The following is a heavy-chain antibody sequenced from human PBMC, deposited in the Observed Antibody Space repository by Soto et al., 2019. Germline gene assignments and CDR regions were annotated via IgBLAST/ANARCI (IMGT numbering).Heavy chain of an antibody. V-gene: IGHV4-39*01. CDR3: ASGRGLKYGSGSYERRVDY. CDR2: IYYSGST. CDR1: GGSISSSSYY. D-gene: IGHD3-10*01. J-gene: IGHJ4*02. Sequence: SETLSLTCTVSGGSISSSSYYWGWIRQPPGKGLEWIGSIYYSGSTYYDPSLKSRVTISVDTSKNQYSLKLSSVTAADTAVYYCASGRGLKYGSGSYERRVDYWGQGTLVTVSS.